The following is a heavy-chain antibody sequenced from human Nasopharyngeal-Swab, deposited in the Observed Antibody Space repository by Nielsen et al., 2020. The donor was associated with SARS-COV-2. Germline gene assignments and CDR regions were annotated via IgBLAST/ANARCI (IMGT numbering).Heavy chain of an antibody. CDR1: GYTCTAYY. D-gene: IGHD5-12*01. V-gene: IGHV1-2*06. Sequence: ASVKVSCKTSGYTCTAYYVHGVRQAPGQGLEWVGRINPNSGYTEYAQKFQGRVAMTRDTSITTAYMELFILTSDDTAVYYCARDEIKRGYSGYDRTDSWGQGTLVTVSS. J-gene: IGHJ4*02. CDR2: INPNSGYT. CDR3: ARDEIKRGYSGYDRTDS.